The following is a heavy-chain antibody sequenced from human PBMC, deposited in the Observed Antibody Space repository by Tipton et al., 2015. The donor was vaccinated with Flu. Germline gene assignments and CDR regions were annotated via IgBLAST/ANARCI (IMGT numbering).Heavy chain of an antibody. CDR3: ARVWSSFVATASLDY. D-gene: IGHD1-1*01. Sequence: TLSLTCTVSGGSITSGDYCWSWIRQHPGKGLEWIGNIYYSGSSDYSPSLKSRVTISLDMSKDQLSLKLASVTAADTAVYYCARVWSSFVATASLDYWGRGTLVTVSS. J-gene: IGHJ4*02. CDR1: GGSITSGDYC. V-gene: IGHV4-31*03. CDR2: IYYSGSS.